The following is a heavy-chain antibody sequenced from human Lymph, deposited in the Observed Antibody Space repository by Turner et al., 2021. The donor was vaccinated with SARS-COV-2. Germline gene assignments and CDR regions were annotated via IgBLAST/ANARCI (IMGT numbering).Heavy chain of an antibody. J-gene: IGHJ4*02. CDR3: AREGVVGATSGLDY. V-gene: IGHV3-33*01. CDR2: IWYDGSNK. CDR1: GFTFSSHG. Sequence: QVQLVESGGGVVQPGRSLRLSCAASGFTFSSHGMLWVRQAPGKGLEWVAVIWYDGSNKYHADSVKGRFTITRDNSKNTLFLQMNSLRAEDTAVYYCAREGVVGATSGLDYWGQGTLVTVSS. D-gene: IGHD1-26*01.